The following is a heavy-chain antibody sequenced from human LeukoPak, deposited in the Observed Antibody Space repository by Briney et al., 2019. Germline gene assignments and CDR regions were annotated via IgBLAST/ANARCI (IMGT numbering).Heavy chain of an antibody. CDR1: GYTFTIYY. CDR2: INASGDIT. CDR3: DRDGRVHYDFWSGYYRDEVWFDP. D-gene: IGHD3-3*01. J-gene: IGHJ5*02. Sequence: ASVKVSCKASGYTFTIYYMRCVRQAPGQGLECMGIINASGDITSYVQKLQGRVTITRETSTSTVYMEMSSLRSENTPVYYCDRDGRVHYDFWSGYYRDEVWFDPWGQGTLVTVSS. V-gene: IGHV1-46*03.